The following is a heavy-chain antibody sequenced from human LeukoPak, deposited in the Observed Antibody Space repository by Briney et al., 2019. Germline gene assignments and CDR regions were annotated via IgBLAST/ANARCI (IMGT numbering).Heavy chain of an antibody. V-gene: IGHV3-11*01. CDR2: ISNTGSTT. CDR1: GFSFRDYY. Sequence: GGSLRLSCEGSGFSFRDYYMSWVRQAPGKGLEWVSHISNTGSTTYYTDSVKGRFTISRDNAKNSLYLQMNSLRAEDTAVYYCARAFRTHDYWGQGTLVTVSS. D-gene: IGHD3-16*01. CDR3: ARAFRTHDY. J-gene: IGHJ4*02.